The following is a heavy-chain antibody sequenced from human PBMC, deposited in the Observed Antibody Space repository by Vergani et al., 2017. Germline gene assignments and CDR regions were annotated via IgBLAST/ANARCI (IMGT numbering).Heavy chain of an antibody. V-gene: IGHV4-30-4*08. CDR1: GDSINSGHY. CDR2: IYYSGST. CDR3: ARATILSFDY. D-gene: IGHD5-12*01. J-gene: IGHJ4*02. Sequence: QVQLQESGPGLVKPSETLALICSVSGDSINSGHYWAWIRQRPGKGLEWIGYIYYSGSTYYNPSLKSRVTISVDTSKNQFSLKLSSVTAADTAVYYCARATILSFDYWGQGTLVTVSS.